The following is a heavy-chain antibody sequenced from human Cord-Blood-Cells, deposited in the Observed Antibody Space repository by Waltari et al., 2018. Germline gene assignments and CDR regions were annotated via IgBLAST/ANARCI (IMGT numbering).Heavy chain of an antibody. Sequence: QVQLVESGGGVVQPGRSLRLSCAASGFPFSSYAMHWVRQAPGKGLEWVAVISYDGSNKYYADSVKGRFTISRDNSKNTLYLQMNSLRAEDTAVYYCARGEAVAGTSFDYRGQGTLVTVSS. CDR3: ARGEAVAGTSFDY. CDR1: GFPFSSYA. V-gene: IGHV3-30-3*01. CDR2: ISYDGSNK. D-gene: IGHD6-19*01. J-gene: IGHJ4*02.